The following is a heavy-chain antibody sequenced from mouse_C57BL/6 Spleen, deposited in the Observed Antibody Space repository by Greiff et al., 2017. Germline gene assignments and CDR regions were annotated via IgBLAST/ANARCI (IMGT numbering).Heavy chain of an antibody. CDR3: ARIPLGDY. CDR1: GYTFTDYY. D-gene: IGHD4-1*01. V-gene: IGHV1-26*01. CDR2: INPNNGGT. J-gene: IGHJ4*01. Sequence: VQLQQSGPELVKPGASVKISCKASGYTFTDYYMNWVKQSHGKSLEWIGDINPNNGGTSYNQKFKGKATLTVDKSSSTAYMELRSLTSEDSAVYYCARIPLGDYWGQGTSVTVSS.